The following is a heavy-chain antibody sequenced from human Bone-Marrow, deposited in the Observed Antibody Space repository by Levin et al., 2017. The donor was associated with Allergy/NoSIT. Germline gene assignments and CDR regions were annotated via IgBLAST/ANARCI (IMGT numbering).Heavy chain of an antibody. CDR2: LKPDSGDV. CDR1: GYSFTDYY. CDR3: SRVMAAVTERDY. J-gene: IGHJ4*02. Sequence: ASVKVSCKASGYSFTDYYIHWVRQAPGQGLEWVGRLKPDSGDVKYAQRFQGRVTLTRDTSTSTAYLELTSLTSSDTAVYYCSRVMAAVTERDYWGQGTLVIVSS. D-gene: IGHD2-21*02. V-gene: IGHV1-2*06.